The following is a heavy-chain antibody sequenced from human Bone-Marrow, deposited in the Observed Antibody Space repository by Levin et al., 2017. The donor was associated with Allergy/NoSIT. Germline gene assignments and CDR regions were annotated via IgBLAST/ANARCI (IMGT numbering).Heavy chain of an antibody. Sequence: GESLKISCKGSGYSFNTYWISWVRQMPGKGLEWMGRIDPSDSYTNYRPSFRGHVTLSADKSISTAYLQWSSLKASDTAIYYCARPRSPGSLGVFDIWGQGTMVIVSS. CDR1: GYSFNTYW. CDR2: IDPSDSYT. J-gene: IGHJ3*02. CDR3: ARPRSPGSLGVFDI. D-gene: IGHD3-16*01. V-gene: IGHV5-10-1*01.